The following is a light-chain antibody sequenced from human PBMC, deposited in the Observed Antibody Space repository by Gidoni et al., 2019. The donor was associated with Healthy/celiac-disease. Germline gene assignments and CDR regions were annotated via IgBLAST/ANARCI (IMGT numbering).Light chain of an antibody. CDR1: QSVSSY. CDR3: QQRSNWPPWT. Sequence: EIVLTQSPATLSLSPGERATLSCRASQSVSSYLAWYQQKPGQAPRLRIYDASNRATGIPARFSGSGSGTDFTLTISSLEPEDFAVYYCQQRSNWPPWTLXXXTKVGIK. J-gene: IGKJ1*01. CDR2: DAS. V-gene: IGKV3-11*01.